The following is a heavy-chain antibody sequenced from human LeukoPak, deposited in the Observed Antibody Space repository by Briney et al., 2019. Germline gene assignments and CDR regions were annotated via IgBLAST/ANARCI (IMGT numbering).Heavy chain of an antibody. J-gene: IGHJ4*02. CDR1: GGSFSGYY. CDR2: INHSGST. Sequence: SETLSLTCAVYGGSFSGYYWSWIRQLPGKGLEWIGEINHSGSTNYNPSLKSRVTISVDTSKNQFSLKLSSVTAADTAVYYCARVVAAAATDYWGQGTLVTVSS. V-gene: IGHV4-34*01. D-gene: IGHD6-13*01. CDR3: ARVVAAAATDY.